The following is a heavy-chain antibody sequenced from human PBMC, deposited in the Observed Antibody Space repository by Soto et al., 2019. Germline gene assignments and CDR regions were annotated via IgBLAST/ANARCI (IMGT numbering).Heavy chain of an antibody. CDR2: LSYDGNHD. V-gene: IGHV3-30*18. CDR1: GFTFNKFC. D-gene: IGHD2-15*01. J-gene: IGHJ6*02. CDR3: VKEGADFVKVPHATSGMDV. Sequence: XGSLRLSCTASGFTFNKFCMHWVRQTPGKGLDWVASLSYDGNHDFYADSVTGRLIISRDNSKNTLYLQVNTLTVDDTAVYYCVKEGADFVKVPHATSGMDVWGPGTTVTVSS.